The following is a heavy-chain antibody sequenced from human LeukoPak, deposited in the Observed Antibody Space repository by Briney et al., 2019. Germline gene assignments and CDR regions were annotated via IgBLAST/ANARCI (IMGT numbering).Heavy chain of an antibody. V-gene: IGHV4-59*01. CDR2: IYYSGST. CDR1: GGSISSYY. CDR3: ARVSGSPSKSYYYYMDV. D-gene: IGHD1-26*01. J-gene: IGHJ6*03. Sequence: SETLSLTCTVSGGSISSYYWSWIRQPPGKGLEWIGYIYYSGSTNYNPSLKSRVTISVDTSKNQFSLKLSSVTAADTAVYYCARVSGSPSKSYYYYMDVWGKGTTVTISS.